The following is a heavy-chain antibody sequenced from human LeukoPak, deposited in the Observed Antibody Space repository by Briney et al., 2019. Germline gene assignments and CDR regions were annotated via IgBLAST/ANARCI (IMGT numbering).Heavy chain of an antibody. Sequence: GGPLRLSCAASGFTFDDYGMSWVRQVPGKGLEWVSGINWNGGSTGYADSVKGRFTISRDNAKNSLYVQMNSLRAEDTALYYCAKAVAATGHYYFGMDVWGQGTTVTVSS. CDR2: INWNGGST. J-gene: IGHJ6*02. V-gene: IGHV3-20*04. D-gene: IGHD6-19*01. CDR1: GFTFDDYG. CDR3: AKAVAATGHYYFGMDV.